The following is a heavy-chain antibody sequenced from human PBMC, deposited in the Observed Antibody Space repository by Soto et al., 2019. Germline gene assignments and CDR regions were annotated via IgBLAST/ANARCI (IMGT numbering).Heavy chain of an antibody. J-gene: IGHJ5*02. Sequence: EVQLVESGGGLVQPGRSLRLSCAASGFTFDDYAMHWVRQAPGKGLEWVSGISWNSGSIGYADSVKGRFTISRDNAKNSLYLQMNSLRAEDTALYYCAKGGSGAIFGVPRGWFDPWGQETLVTVSS. V-gene: IGHV3-9*01. CDR2: ISWNSGSI. CDR3: AKGGSGAIFGVPRGWFDP. CDR1: GFTFDDYA. D-gene: IGHD3-3*01.